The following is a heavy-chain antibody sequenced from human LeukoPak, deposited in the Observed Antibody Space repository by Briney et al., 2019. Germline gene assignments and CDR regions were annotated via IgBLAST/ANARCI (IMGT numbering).Heavy chain of an antibody. D-gene: IGHD6-13*01. CDR3: ARWVAAAGTFLVGFDY. Sequence: PSETLSLTCAVYGGSFSGYYWSWIRQPPGKGLEWIGEINHSESTNYNPSLKSRVTISVDTSKNQFSLKLSSVTAADTAVYYCARWVAAAGTFLVGFDYWGQGTLVIVSS. CDR1: GGSFSGYY. V-gene: IGHV4-34*01. CDR2: INHSEST. J-gene: IGHJ4*02.